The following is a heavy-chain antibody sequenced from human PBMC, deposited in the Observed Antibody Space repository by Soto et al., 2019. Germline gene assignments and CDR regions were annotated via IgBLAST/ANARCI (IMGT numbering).Heavy chain of an antibody. Sequence: SETLSLTCTVSGGSISSYYWSWIRQPPGKGLEWIGYIYYSGSTNYNPSLKSRVTISVDTSKNQFSLKLSSVTAADTAVYYCARGRDYGDYVVDWHFDLWGRGTLVTVS. J-gene: IGHJ2*01. D-gene: IGHD4-17*01. CDR1: GGSISSYY. CDR3: ARGRDYGDYVVDWHFDL. V-gene: IGHV4-59*01. CDR2: IYYSGST.